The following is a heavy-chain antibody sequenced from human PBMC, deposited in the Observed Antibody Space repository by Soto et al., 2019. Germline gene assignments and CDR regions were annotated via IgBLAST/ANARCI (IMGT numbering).Heavy chain of an antibody. CDR2: ISSSSSYI. Sequence: GGSLRLSCAASGFTFSSYSMNWVRQAPGKGLEWVSSISSSSSYIYYADSVKGRFTISRDNAKNSLYLQMNSLRAEDTAVYYCASLGPYESSGYRHYDWGQGTPVTVSS. CDR3: ASLGPYESSGYRHYD. V-gene: IGHV3-21*01. D-gene: IGHD3-22*01. CDR1: GFTFSSYS. J-gene: IGHJ4*02.